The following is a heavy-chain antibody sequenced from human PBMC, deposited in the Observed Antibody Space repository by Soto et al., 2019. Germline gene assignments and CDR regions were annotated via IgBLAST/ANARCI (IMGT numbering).Heavy chain of an antibody. D-gene: IGHD2-8*02. V-gene: IGHV4-61*08. CDR2: IFYNGNS. Sequence: QVQLQESGPGLVKPSETLSLTCTVSGGSVSSGDYFWSWIRQPPGKGLEWLGHIFYNGNSKYNPSLKSRITISVDTSKNQFSLKLSSVTAADTAVYYCARTLVQALHYWVQGTLVTVSS. CDR3: ARTLVQALHY. CDR1: GGSVSSGDYF. J-gene: IGHJ4*02.